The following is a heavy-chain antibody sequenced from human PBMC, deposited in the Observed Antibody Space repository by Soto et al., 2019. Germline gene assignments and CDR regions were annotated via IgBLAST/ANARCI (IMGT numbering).Heavy chain of an antibody. CDR1: GGSISSYY. V-gene: IGHV4-59*08. CDR2: IYYSGST. J-gene: IGHJ5*02. CDR3: ARHRVRTPVPGSSFSSLYNWFDP. D-gene: IGHD3-10*01. Sequence: SETLSLTCTVSGGSISSYYRSWIRQPPGKGLEWIGYIYYSGSTNYNPSLKSRVTISVDTSKNQFSLKLSSVTAADTAVYYCARHRVRTPVPGSSFSSLYNWFDPWGQGTLVTVSS.